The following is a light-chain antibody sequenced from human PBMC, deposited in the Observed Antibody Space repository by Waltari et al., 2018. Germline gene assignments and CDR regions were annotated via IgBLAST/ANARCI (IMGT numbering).Light chain of an antibody. CDR3: QKYVNLPAT. Sequence: DIVLTQSPGTLSLSPGERASLFCRAGQSVGKYLAWYQQKPGQAPRLVMYDAATRATGIPERFSGSGSGTDFSLTISRLEPEDFAVYYCQKYVNLPATFGQGTRVEIK. CDR2: DAA. J-gene: IGKJ1*01. V-gene: IGKV3-20*01. CDR1: QSVGKY.